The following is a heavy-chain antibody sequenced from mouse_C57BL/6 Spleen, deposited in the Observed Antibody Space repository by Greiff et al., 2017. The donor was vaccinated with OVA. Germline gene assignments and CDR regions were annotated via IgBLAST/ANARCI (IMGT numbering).Heavy chain of an antibody. CDR1: GFTFRDYG. J-gene: IGHJ1*03. CDR2: LSSGSSTI. Sequence: VHLVASGGGLVKPGGSLKLSCAASGFTFRDYGMHWVRQAPEKGLEWVSYLSSGSSTIYYADTVKGRFTISRDNAKNTLFLQMTSLRSEDTAMYYCARSLDYWYFDVWGTGTTVTVSS. V-gene: IGHV5-17*01. CDR3: ARSLDYWYFDV.